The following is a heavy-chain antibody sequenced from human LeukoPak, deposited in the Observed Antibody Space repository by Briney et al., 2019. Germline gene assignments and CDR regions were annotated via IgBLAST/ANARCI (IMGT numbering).Heavy chain of an antibody. CDR3: ASHPGVAAADY. D-gene: IGHD2-15*01. V-gene: IGHV4-59*08. CDR2: IYYSGST. CDR1: GGSISSYF. J-gene: IGHJ4*02. Sequence: SETLSLTCTVSGGSISSYFWSWIRQPPGKTLEWIGYIYYSGSTNYNPSLKSRVTVSADTSKNQISLKLTSVTAADTAVYYCASHPGVAAADYWGQGTLVTVSS.